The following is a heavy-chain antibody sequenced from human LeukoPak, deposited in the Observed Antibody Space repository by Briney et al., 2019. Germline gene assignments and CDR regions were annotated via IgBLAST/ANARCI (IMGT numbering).Heavy chain of an antibody. CDR1: GGSVSSGSYY. J-gene: IGHJ4*02. V-gene: IGHV4-61*01. CDR2: IYYSGIT. D-gene: IGHD6-19*01. Sequence: SETLSLTCTVSGGSVSSGSYYWSWIRQPPGEGLEWIGYIYYSGITNYNPSLKSRVTISVDTSKNQFSLKLSSVTAADTAVYYCATIVSGYWGQGTLVTVSS. CDR3: ATIVSGY.